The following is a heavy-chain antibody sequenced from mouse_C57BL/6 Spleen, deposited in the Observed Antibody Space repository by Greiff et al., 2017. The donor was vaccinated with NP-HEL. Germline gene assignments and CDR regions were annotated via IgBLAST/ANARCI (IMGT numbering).Heavy chain of an antibody. CDR3: ARPYATVVAFDY. J-gene: IGHJ2*01. CDR1: GYTFTSYG. V-gene: IGHV1-81*01. Sequence: VQVVESGAELARPGASVKLSCKASGYTFTSYGISWVKQRTGQGLEWIGEIYPRSGNTYYNEKFKGKATLTADKSSSTAYMELRSLTSEDSAVYFCARPYATVVAFDYWGQGTTLTVSS. CDR2: IYPRSGNT. D-gene: IGHD1-1*01.